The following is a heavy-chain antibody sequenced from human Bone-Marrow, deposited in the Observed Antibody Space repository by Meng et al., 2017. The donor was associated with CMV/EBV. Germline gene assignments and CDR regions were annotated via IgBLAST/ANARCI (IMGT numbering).Heavy chain of an antibody. CDR3: ARDAVVPAATKTNWFDP. Sequence: ASVKVSCKASGNIFTGYFIHWVRQAPGQGLEWMGWINPDSGGTNYAQKFQGRVTMTRDTSISTVYMDLSRLKSDDTAVYYCARDAVVPAATKTNWFDPWGQGTLVTVSS. J-gene: IGHJ5*02. D-gene: IGHD2-2*01. CDR1: GNIFTGYF. CDR2: INPDSGGT. V-gene: IGHV1-2*02.